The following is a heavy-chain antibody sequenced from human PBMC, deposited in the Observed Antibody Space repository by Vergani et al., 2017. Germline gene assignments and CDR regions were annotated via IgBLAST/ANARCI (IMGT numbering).Heavy chain of an antibody. V-gene: IGHV3-21*06. Sequence: VQLVESGGGLVKPGGSLRLSCAASGFTFSDFSMSWVRQAPGKGLEWVAFIGSSGPYINYADSVKGRFIISRDNTNNSLFLQLRSLRAEDAAVYYCARARKFRFGVVWENWFDPWGQGTLVTVSS. D-gene: IGHD3-3*01. J-gene: IGHJ5*02. CDR3: ARARKFRFGVVWENWFDP. CDR1: GFTFSDFS. CDR2: IGSSGPYI.